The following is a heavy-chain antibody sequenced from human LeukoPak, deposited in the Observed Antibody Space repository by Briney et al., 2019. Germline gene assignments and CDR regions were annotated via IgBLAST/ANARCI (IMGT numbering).Heavy chain of an antibody. V-gene: IGHV3-7*03. CDR3: ARGHYGMDV. Sequence: PGGSLRLSCAGSEFTFSRYWLTWVRQAPGKGLEWVANIKLDGSEKYYVGSVKDRFTISRDNAKKSLYLQMNSLRVEDTAVYYCARGHYGMDVWGQGTTVTVSS. CDR2: IKLDGSEK. J-gene: IGHJ6*02. CDR1: EFTFSRYW.